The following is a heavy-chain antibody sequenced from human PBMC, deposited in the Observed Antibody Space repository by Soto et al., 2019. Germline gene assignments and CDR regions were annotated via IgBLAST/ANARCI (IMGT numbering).Heavy chain of an antibody. V-gene: IGHV1-8*01. CDR1: GYTFTSYD. D-gene: IGHD3-16*02. CDR3: ARLGNFKYYDYVWGSYRPDLDY. J-gene: IGHJ4*02. CDR2: MNPNSGNT. Sequence: QVQLVQSGAEVKKPGVSVKVSCKASGYTFTSYDINWVRQATGQGLEWMGWMNPNSGNTGYAQKFQGRVTITRNTSISTAYMELSSLRSEDTAVYYCARLGNFKYYDYVWGSYRPDLDYWGQGTLVTVSS.